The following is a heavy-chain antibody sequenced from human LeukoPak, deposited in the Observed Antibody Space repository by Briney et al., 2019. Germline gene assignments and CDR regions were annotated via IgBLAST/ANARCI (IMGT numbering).Heavy chain of an antibody. D-gene: IGHD3-22*01. Sequence: GGSLRLSCAASGFTFSTYSMNWVRQAPGKGREWVSSISSSSSYIYYADSVKGRFPISRDNAKNSLYLQMNSLRAEDTAVYYCARDSTYYYDSSGYPPDYWGQGTLVTVSS. V-gene: IGHV3-21*01. CDR1: GFTFSTYS. CDR3: ARDSTYYYDSSGYPPDY. J-gene: IGHJ4*02. CDR2: ISSSSSYI.